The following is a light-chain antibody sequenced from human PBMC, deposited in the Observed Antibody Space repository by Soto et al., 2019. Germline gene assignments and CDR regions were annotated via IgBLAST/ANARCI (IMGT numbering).Light chain of an antibody. CDR1: QSVSSSY. Sequence: EIALTQSPGTRSLCRVGIDRCGFMASQSVSSSYLAWYQQKPGQAPRLLIYGASSRATGVPDRFSGSGSGTDFTLTISRLEPEDFAVYYCQQYGSSITFGQGTRLEIK. V-gene: IGKV3-20*01. CDR3: QQYGSSIT. CDR2: GAS. J-gene: IGKJ5*01.